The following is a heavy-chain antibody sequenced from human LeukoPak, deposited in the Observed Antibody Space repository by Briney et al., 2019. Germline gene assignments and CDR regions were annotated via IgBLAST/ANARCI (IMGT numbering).Heavy chain of an antibody. CDR3: V. J-gene: IGHJ6*02. Sequence: SVKVSCKASGGTFSSYAISWVRQAPGQGLEWMGGIIPIFGTANYAQKFQGRVTITAAEDTAVYYCARDSSGSYYYYDGMDVWGQGTTVTVSS. D-gene: IGHD3-22*01. CDR2: IIPIFGTA. V-gene: IGHV1-69*13. CDR1: GGTFSSYA.